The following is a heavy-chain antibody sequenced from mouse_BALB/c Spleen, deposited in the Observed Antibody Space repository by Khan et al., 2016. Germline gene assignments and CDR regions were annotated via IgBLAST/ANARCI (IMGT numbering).Heavy chain of an antibody. CDR1: GYTFTNYG. J-gene: IGHJ3*01. CDR3: ARKGYYGSSNGFAY. CDR2: INTNTGEP. D-gene: IGHD1-1*01. V-gene: IGHV9-3*02. Sequence: QIQLVQSGPELKKPGETVKISCKASGYTFTNYGMNWVKQAPGKGLKWMGWINTNTGEPTYAEEFKGRFAFSLETSASTAYLQINHLKNEDTATYFCARKGYYGSSNGFAYWCQGTLVTVSA.